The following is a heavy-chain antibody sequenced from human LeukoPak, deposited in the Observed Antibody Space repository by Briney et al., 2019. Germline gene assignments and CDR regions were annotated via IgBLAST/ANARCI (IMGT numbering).Heavy chain of an antibody. CDR3: AKAFTMKARADLYYFDY. V-gene: IGHV3-23*01. J-gene: IGHJ4*02. Sequence: GGSLRLSCAASGFTFSSHAMSWVRQAPGKGLEWVSAIVGSGGSTYYADSVKGRFTISRDNSRNTLSLQMNSLRAEDTAGYYCAKAFTMKARADLYYFDYWGQGTLVTVSS. CDR1: GFTFSSHA. CDR2: IVGSGGST. D-gene: IGHD3-22*01.